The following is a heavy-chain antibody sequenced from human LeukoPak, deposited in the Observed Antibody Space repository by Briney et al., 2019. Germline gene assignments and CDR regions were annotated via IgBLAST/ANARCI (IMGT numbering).Heavy chain of an antibody. CDR2: INPKTGTA. D-gene: IGHD3-16*02. CDR3: ARLEGLGYRGGWFDP. Sequence: GASVKVSCKASGYTFTGYSIYWVRQTPGQKLEWMGWINPKTGTANSAQKFQGRVTMTRDTSISTVYMEVTSLTPDDTAIYYCARLEGLGYRGGWFDPWGQGTLVTVSS. CDR1: GYTFTGYS. J-gene: IGHJ5*02. V-gene: IGHV1-2*02.